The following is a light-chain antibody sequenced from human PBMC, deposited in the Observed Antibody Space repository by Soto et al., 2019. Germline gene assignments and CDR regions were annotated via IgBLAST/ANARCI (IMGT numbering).Light chain of an antibody. CDR3: QQSANSPWT. Sequence: DLQMTQSPSALSASVGATVTIDFRASQSIGSYLTWYQQKPGKAPNLVIYSALSLQTGVPSRFSGSGSGTDFTLTINSLQPEDFETYLCQQSANSPWTFGQGTKVDIK. CDR1: QSIGSY. V-gene: IGKV1-39*01. J-gene: IGKJ1*01. CDR2: SAL.